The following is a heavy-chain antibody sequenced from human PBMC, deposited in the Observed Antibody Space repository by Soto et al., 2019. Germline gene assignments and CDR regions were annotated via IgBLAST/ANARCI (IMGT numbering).Heavy chain of an antibody. Sequence: QVQLVESGGGVVQPGRSLRLSCAASGFTFSRYAMHWVRQAPGKGLEWVAVISYDGSNKYYADSVKGRFTISRDNSKNTLYLQMNSLRAEDTAVYYCARVGSFDYWGQGTLVTVSS. CDR2: ISYDGSNK. D-gene: IGHD3-10*01. V-gene: IGHV3-30-3*01. CDR3: ARVGSFDY. CDR1: GFTFSRYA. J-gene: IGHJ4*02.